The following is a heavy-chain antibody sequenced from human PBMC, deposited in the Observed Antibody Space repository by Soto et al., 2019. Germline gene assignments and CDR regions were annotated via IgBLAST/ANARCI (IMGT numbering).Heavy chain of an antibody. D-gene: IGHD2-2*01. CDR3: ARGRTPDRY. CDR1: GYTFTSYD. J-gene: IGHJ4*02. V-gene: IGHV1-8*01. Sequence: VQLVQSGAEVKKPGASVKVSCKASGYTFTSYDINWVRQATGKGLGWMGWMNPNSGNTGYAQKFQGRVTMTRNTSTSTAYRELSSRGSEDTAVYYCARGRTPDRYWGQGTLVTVSS. CDR2: MNPNSGNT.